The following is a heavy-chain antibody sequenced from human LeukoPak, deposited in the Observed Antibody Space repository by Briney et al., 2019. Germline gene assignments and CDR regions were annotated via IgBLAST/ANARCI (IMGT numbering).Heavy chain of an antibody. CDR1: GYKFSRYG. Sequence: ASVKVSCKASGYKFSRYGISWVRQAPGQGLEWMGWITAYNGNINYAQKLQGRVTMTTDTSTSTAYMELRSLRSDDTAVYYCARGPITMIVVPHFRDYFDYWGQGTLVTVSS. CDR3: ARGPITMIVVPHFRDYFDY. CDR2: ITAYNGNI. D-gene: IGHD3-22*01. V-gene: IGHV1-18*01. J-gene: IGHJ4*02.